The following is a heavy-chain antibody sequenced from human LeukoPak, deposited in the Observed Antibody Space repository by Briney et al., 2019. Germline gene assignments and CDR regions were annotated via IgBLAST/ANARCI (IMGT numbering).Heavy chain of an antibody. V-gene: IGHV3-48*02. Sequence: GGSLRLSSAASGFTFSSYSMNWVRQAPGKGLEWVSYISSSSSTIYYADSVKGRFTISRDNAKNSLYLQMNSLRDEDTAVYYCARAQPFVLRFLEWFHYYMDVWGKGTTVTVSS. D-gene: IGHD3-3*01. CDR2: ISSSSSTI. CDR3: ARAQPFVLRFLEWFHYYMDV. J-gene: IGHJ6*03. CDR1: GFTFSSYS.